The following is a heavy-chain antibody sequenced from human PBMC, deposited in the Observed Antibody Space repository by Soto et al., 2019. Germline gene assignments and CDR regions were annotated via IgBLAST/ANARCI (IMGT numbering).Heavy chain of an antibody. CDR3: ARDGPYYYASRMDV. CDR2: LHSGGDT. J-gene: IGHJ6*04. CDR1: GIPVSSNY. Sequence: EVQLVESGGGLVQPGGSLRLSCVASGIPVSSNYMTWVRQAPGKGLEWVSVLHSGGDTYYANSVKGRFTISRHDSTNTLFLQMNSLTAEDTAVYYCARDGPYYYASRMDVWGKGTKVTVSS. D-gene: IGHD3-10*01. V-gene: IGHV3-53*04.